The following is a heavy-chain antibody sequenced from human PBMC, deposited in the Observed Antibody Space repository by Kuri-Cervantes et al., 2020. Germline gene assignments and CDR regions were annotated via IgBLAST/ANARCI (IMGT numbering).Heavy chain of an antibody. V-gene: IGHV4-59*12. CDR1: GVSISNYD. Sequence: SETLSLTCTVSGVSISNYDWSWIRQPPGKGLEWIGYISHRGSANYSPSLKSRVTISVDTSKNQFSLKLTSVTAADTAVYYCTRDHGDYEIDSWGQGTLVTVSS. CDR3: TRDHGDYEIDS. CDR2: ISHRGSA. J-gene: IGHJ5*01. D-gene: IGHD4-17*01.